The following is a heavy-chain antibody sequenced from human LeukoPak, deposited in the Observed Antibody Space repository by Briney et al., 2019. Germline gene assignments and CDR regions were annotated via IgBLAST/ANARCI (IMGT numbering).Heavy chain of an antibody. CDR1: GGSISSYY. Sequence: SETLSPTCTVSGGSISSYYCNWIRQPPGKGLEWIGYIYYIGSTNYNPSLKSRVTISVETSKNQFSLRLSSVTAADTAVYYCATGAGGWFDPWGQGTLVTVSS. J-gene: IGHJ5*02. CDR2: IYYIGST. V-gene: IGHV4-59*01. CDR3: ATGAGGWFDP.